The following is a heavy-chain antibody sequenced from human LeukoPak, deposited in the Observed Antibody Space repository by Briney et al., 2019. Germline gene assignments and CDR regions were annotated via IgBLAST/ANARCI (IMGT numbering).Heavy chain of an antibody. CDR1: GYTFTSYG. Sequence: ASVKVSCKASGYTFTSYGINWVRQAPGQGLEWMGWISAYNGNTNYVQKLQGRVTMTTDTSTSTAYMEPRSLRSDDTAVYYCARDYQAGVDYYYYVMDVWGQGTTVTVSS. CDR3: ARDYQAGVDYYYYVMDV. V-gene: IGHV1-18*01. D-gene: IGHD6-13*01. CDR2: ISAYNGNT. J-gene: IGHJ6*02.